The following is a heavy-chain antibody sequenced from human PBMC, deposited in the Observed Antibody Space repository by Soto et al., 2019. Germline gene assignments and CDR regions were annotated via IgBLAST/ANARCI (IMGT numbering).Heavy chain of an antibody. V-gene: IGHV4-59*08. CDR1: GGSISSYY. Sequence: PSETLSLTCTVSGGSISSYYWSWIRQPPGKGLEWIGYIYYSGSTNYNPSLKSRVTISVDTSKSQFSLKLSSVTAADTAVYYCARQYYDILTGYYTPLYFDYWGQGTLVTVSS. J-gene: IGHJ4*02. D-gene: IGHD3-9*01. CDR2: IYYSGST. CDR3: ARQYYDILTGYYTPLYFDY.